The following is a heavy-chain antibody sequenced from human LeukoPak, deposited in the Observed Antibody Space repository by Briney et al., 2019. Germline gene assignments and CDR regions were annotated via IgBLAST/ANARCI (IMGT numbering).Heavy chain of an antibody. J-gene: IGHJ6*04. Sequence: GGSLRLSCAASGFTFSSYTMNWVRQAPGKGLEWVSSISSGSSYIYYADSVKGRFTISRDNAKNSLYLQMNSLRAEDTAVYYCAELGITMIGGVWGKGTTVTISS. V-gene: IGHV3-21*01. CDR3: AELGITMIGGV. D-gene: IGHD3-10*02. CDR1: GFTFSSYT. CDR2: ISSGSSYI.